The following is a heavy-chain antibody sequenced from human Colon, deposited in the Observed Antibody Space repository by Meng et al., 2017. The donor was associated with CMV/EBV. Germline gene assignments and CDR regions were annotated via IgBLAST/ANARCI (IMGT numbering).Heavy chain of an antibody. J-gene: IGHJ4*02. CDR3: ARAAAAGEYYFDY. CDR1: GGSISSSSYY. V-gene: IGHV4-39*07. CDR2: IYYSGST. D-gene: IGHD6-13*01. Sequence: LHLHESGPGLVKPSATLSLTCTVSGGSISSSSYYWGWIRQPPGKGLEWIGSIYYSGSTYYNPSLKSRVTISVDTSKNQFSLKLSSVTAADTAVYYCARAAAAGEYYFDYWGQGTLVTVSS.